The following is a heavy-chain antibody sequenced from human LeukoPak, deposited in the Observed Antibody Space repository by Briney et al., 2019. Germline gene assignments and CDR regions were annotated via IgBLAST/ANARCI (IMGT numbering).Heavy chain of an antibody. J-gene: IGHJ5*02. V-gene: IGHV4-34*01. CDR1: GGSFSGCY. Sequence: PSETLSLTCAVYGGSFSGCYWSWIRQPPGKGLEWIGEINHSGSTNYNPSLKSRVTISVDTSKNQFSLKLSSVTAADTAVYYCARGPTVTRYNWFDPWGQGTLVTVSS. D-gene: IGHD4-11*01. CDR3: ARGPTVTRYNWFDP. CDR2: INHSGST.